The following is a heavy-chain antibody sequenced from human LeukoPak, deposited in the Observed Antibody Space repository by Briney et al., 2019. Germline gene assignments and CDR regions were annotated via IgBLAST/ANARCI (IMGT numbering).Heavy chain of an antibody. J-gene: IGHJ4*02. V-gene: IGHV4-30-4*08. CDR1: GGSISSGDYY. CDR3: ARHLQLWTQPPSGFDY. Sequence: SETLSLTCTVSGGSISSGDYYWSWIRQPPGKGLEWIGYIYYSGSTYYNPSLKSRVTISVDTSKNQFSLKLSSVTAADTAVYYCARHLQLWTQPPSGFDYWGQGTLVTVSS. D-gene: IGHD5-18*01. CDR2: IYYSGST.